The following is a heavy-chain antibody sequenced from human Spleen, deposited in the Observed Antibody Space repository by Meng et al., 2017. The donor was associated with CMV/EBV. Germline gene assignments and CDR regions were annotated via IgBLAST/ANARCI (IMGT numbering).Heavy chain of an antibody. J-gene: IGHJ3*02. CDR2: ISAGGDKT. V-gene: IGHV3-23*01. D-gene: IGHD6-19*01. CDR3: ARSMAGSQWFDAFDI. Sequence: GESLKISCAASRFFFSSYAMTWVRQAPGKGLEWVSTISAGGDKTYYADSVRGRFTVSRDNSKNMLYLQINSLRAEDTAMYYCARSMAGSQWFDAFDIWGQGTLVTVSS. CDR1: RFFFSSYA.